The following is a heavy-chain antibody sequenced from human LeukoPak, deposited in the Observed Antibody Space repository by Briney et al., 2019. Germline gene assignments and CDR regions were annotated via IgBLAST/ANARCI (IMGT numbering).Heavy chain of an antibody. V-gene: IGHV7-4-1*02. CDR3: ARALPGCYSTNCYGLDY. CDR2: INTNTGNP. J-gene: IGHJ4*02. Sequence: ASVKVSCKASGYTLTSDGMNWVRQAPGQGLQWMGWINTNTGNPTYAQGFTGRFVFSLDTSVSTAYLQISSLKAEDTAVYYCARALPGCYSTNCYGLDYWGQGTLVTVSS. CDR1: GYTLTSDG. D-gene: IGHD2-2*01.